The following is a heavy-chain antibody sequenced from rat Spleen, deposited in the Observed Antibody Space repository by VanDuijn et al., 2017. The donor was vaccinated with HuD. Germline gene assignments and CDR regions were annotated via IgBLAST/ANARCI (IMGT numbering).Heavy chain of an antibody. D-gene: IGHD1-12*03. CDR3: SRHYYYDGYWFAY. V-gene: IGHV5-17*01. CDR2: IIYDDTT. J-gene: IGHJ3*01. CDR1: GFTFSDYG. Sequence: EVQLVESGGDLVQPGRSLKLSCAASGFTFSDYGMAWVRQAPKKGPEWVATIIYDDTTYYRDSVKGRFTISRDNAKRTLIQQLDVLRSEDTATYYCSRHYYYDGYWFAYWGQGTLVTVSS.